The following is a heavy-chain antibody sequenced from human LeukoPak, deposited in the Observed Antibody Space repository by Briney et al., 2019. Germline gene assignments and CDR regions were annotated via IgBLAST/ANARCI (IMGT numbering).Heavy chain of an antibody. J-gene: IGHJ6*02. D-gene: IGHD1-14*01. CDR3: ARPDQYYYYGMDV. V-gene: IGHV1-18*01. Sequence: GASVKVSCKASGYTFTSYGISWVRQAPEQGLEWMGWISAYNGNTNYAQKLQGRVTMTTDTSTSTAYMELRSLRSDDTAVYYCARPDQYYYYGMDVWAKGPRSPSP. CDR2: ISAYNGNT. CDR1: GYTFTSYG.